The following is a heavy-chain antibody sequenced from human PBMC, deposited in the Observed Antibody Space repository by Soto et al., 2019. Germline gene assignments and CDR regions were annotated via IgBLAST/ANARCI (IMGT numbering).Heavy chain of an antibody. CDR2: IWYDGSNK. CDR1: GFTFSSYG. Sequence: QVQLVESGGGVVQPGRSLRLSCAASGFTFSSYGMHWVRQAPGKGLEWVAVIWYDGSNKYYADSVKGRFTISRDNSKNTLYLQMNSLRAEDTAVYYCARDFRLYSSSWPPGYWGQGTLVTVSS. CDR3: ARDFRLYSSSWPPGY. D-gene: IGHD6-13*01. V-gene: IGHV3-33*01. J-gene: IGHJ4*02.